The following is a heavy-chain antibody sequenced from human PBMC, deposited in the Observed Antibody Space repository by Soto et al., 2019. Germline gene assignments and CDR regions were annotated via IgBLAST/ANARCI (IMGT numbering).Heavy chain of an antibody. CDR3: TTDPGDHHYYYYYGMDV. D-gene: IGHD7-27*01. Sequence: GGSLRLSCAASGFTFSNAWMSWVRQAPGKGLEWVGRIKSKTDGGTTDYAAPVKGRFTISRDDSKNTLYLQMNSLKTEDTAVYYCTTDPGDHHYYYYYGMDVWGQGTTVSVSS. CDR1: GFTFSNAW. V-gene: IGHV3-15*01. CDR2: IKSKTDGGTT. J-gene: IGHJ6*02.